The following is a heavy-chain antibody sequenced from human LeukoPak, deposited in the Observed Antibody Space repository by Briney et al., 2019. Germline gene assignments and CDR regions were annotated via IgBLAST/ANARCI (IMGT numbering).Heavy chain of an antibody. J-gene: IGHJ4*02. CDR1: GGSISGSSYY. V-gene: IGHV4-39*07. D-gene: IGHD3-22*01. CDR2: IYYSGST. Sequence: SETLSLTCTVSGGSISGSSYYWGWIRQPPGKGLEWIGSIYYSGSTYYNPSLKSRVTISIDKSKNQFFLNLSSVTAADTAVYYCAGLVGRYSSGLYYYYFDYWGQGTLVTVSS. CDR3: AGLVGRYSSGLYYYYFDY.